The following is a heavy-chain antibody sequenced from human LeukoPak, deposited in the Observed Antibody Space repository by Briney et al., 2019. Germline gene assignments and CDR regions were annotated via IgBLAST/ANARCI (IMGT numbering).Heavy chain of an antibody. Sequence: ASVKVSCKASGYTFTSYGISWVRQAPGQGLEWMGWISAYNGNTNYAQKLQGRVTMTTDTSTSTAYMELRSLRSDDTAVYYCARSLGYCSSTSCPPDYWGQGTLVTVSS. CDR1: GYTFTSYG. CDR3: ARSLGYCSSTSCPPDY. D-gene: IGHD2-2*01. V-gene: IGHV1-18*01. CDR2: ISAYNGNT. J-gene: IGHJ4*02.